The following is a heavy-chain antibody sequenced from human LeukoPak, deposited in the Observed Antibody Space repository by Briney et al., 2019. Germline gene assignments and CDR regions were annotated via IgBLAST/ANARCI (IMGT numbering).Heavy chain of an antibody. D-gene: IGHD4-17*01. Sequence: ASVKVSCKASGYTFTSYGISWVRQAPGQGLEWMGWISAYNGNANYAQKLQGRVTMTTDTSTSTAYMELRSLRSDDTAVYYCASVRRTVTEYFSTGARAPWSPSPQ. CDR2: ISAYNGNA. J-gene: IGHJ1*01. CDR3: ASVRRTVTEYFST. V-gene: IGHV1-18*01. CDR1: GYTFTSYG.